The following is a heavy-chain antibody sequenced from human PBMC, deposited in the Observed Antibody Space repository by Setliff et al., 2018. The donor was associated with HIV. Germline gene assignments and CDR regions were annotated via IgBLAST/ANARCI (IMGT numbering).Heavy chain of an antibody. D-gene: IGHD3-10*01. V-gene: IGHV4-39*01. Sequence: PSETLSLTCTVSGGSIISSSYYWGWIRQPPGKGLEWIGTMYYRGTTYNNPSLKSRVTFSADTSTNPFSLNLNSVTATDTAVYYCVRQGLTMNRGVPAPILYYFDYWGQGILVTAPQ. J-gene: IGHJ4*02. CDR3: VRQGLTMNRGVPAPILYYFDY. CDR2: MYYRGTT. CDR1: GGSIISSSYY.